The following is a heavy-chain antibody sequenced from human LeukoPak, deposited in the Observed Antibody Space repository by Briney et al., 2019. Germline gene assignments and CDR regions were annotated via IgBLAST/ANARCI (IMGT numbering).Heavy chain of an antibody. Sequence: GGSLRLSCAASGFTFSSYGMHWVRQAPGKGLEWVAFIRYDGSNKYYADSVKGRFTISKDNSKNTLYLQMNSLRAEDTAVYYCAKRYCSSTNCQPTPPDYWGQGTLVTVSS. CDR2: IRYDGSNK. J-gene: IGHJ4*02. D-gene: IGHD2-2*01. V-gene: IGHV3-30*02. CDR1: GFTFSSYG. CDR3: AKRYCSSTNCQPTPPDY.